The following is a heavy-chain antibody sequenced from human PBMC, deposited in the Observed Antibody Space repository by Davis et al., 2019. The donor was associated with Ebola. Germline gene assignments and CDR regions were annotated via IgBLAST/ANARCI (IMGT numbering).Heavy chain of an antibody. CDR3: ATYFYDSSGYNHYYYYGMDV. D-gene: IGHD3-22*01. J-gene: IGHJ6*04. V-gene: IGHV3-48*02. Sequence: GESLKISCAASGFTFSRYSMNWVRQAPGKGLEWVSYISRSGYTIYYADSVKGRFTISRDNAKNSLYLQMNSLRDEDTAVYYCATYFYDSSGYNHYYYYGMDVWGKGTTVTVSA. CDR2: ISRSGYTI. CDR1: GFTFSRYS.